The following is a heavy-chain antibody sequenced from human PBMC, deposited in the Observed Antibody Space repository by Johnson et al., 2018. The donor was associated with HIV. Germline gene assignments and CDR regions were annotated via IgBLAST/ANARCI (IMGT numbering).Heavy chain of an antibody. CDR2: IRQDGSEK. Sequence: VQLVESGGGVVQPGRPLRLSCAASGFTFSIYWMTWVRQAPGKGLEWVASIRQDGSEKYFVDSVKGRFTISRDNSKNTLYLQMNSLKAEDTAVYYCAKDPRGVTPANAFDIWGQGTMVTVSS. CDR3: AKDPRGVTPANAFDI. D-gene: IGHD2-2*01. V-gene: IGHV3-7*01. J-gene: IGHJ3*02. CDR1: GFTFSIYW.